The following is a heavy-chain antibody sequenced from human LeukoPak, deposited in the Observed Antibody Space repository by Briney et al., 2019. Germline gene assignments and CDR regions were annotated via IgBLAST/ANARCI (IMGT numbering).Heavy chain of an antibody. CDR2: TSDRGDYT. CDR3: ARKAQFNGHYPLDY. CDR1: GFTFTSYS. Sequence: GGSLRLSCAASGFTFTSYSMSWVRQAPGKGLEWVSGTSDRGDYTYYADSVKGRFTISRDSSKNTLFLQMNSLRAEDTALYFCARKAQFNGHYPLDYWGQGTLVTVSS. J-gene: IGHJ4*02. D-gene: IGHD2-8*01. V-gene: IGHV3-23*01.